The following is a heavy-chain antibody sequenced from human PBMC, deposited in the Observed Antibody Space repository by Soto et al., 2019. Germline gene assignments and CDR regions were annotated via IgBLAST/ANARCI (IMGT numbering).Heavy chain of an antibody. Sequence: SETLSLTCTVSGGSISSGDYYWSWIRQPPGKGLEWIGYIYYSGSTYYNPSLKSRVTISVDTSKNQFSLKLSSVTAADTAVYYCARDSYCISTSCHNSPTEEYYYGMDVWGQGTTVTVSS. V-gene: IGHV4-30-4*01. J-gene: IGHJ6*02. CDR1: GGSISSGDYY. CDR2: IYYSGST. D-gene: IGHD2-2*01. CDR3: ARDSYCISTSCHNSPTEEYYYGMDV.